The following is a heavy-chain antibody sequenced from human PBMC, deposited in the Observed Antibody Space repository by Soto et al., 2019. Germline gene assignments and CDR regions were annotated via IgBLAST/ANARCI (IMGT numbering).Heavy chain of an antibody. CDR2: INPNSGDT. CDR3: AKGGAIVAAGTRVYLYNAMDV. CDR1: GYTFTGYY. Sequence: ASVKVSFKASGYTFTGYYVHWLRQAPGQGLEWMGWINPNSGDTYLAQRFQGRVTMNRDTSIGTAYMELRGLTSDDTAEYYCAKGGAIVAAGTRVYLYNAMDVWGQGNTGTVSS. J-gene: IGHJ6*02. V-gene: IGHV1-2*02. D-gene: IGHD1-26*01.